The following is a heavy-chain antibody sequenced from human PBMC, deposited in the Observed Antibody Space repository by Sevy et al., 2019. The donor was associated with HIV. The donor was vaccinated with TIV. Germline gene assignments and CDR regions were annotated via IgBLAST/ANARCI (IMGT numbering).Heavy chain of an antibody. J-gene: IGHJ6*02. D-gene: IGHD2-8*01. Sequence: GGSLRLSCAASGFTISSYWMSWVRQAPGKGLEWVANIKQDGSEKYYVDSVKGRFTISRDNAKNSLYLQMNSLRAEDTAVYYCARSLLYCTNGVCSDPYYYYGMDVWGQGTTVTVSS. CDR3: ARSLLYCTNGVCSDPYYYYGMDV. CDR1: GFTISSYW. V-gene: IGHV3-7*01. CDR2: IKQDGSEK.